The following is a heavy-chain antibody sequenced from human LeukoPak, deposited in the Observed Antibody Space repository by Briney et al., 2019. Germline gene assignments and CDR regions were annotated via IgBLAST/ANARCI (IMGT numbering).Heavy chain of an antibody. CDR2: IKQDGSEK. CDR1: GGSISSYY. V-gene: IGHV3-7*01. Sequence: ETLSLTCTVSGGSISSYYWSWIRQPPGKGLEWVANIKQDGSEKYYVDSVKGRFTISRDNSKNTLYLQMNSLRAEDTAVYYCASARYSSGWSFDYWGQGTLVTVSS. J-gene: IGHJ4*02. D-gene: IGHD6-19*01. CDR3: ASARYSSGWSFDY.